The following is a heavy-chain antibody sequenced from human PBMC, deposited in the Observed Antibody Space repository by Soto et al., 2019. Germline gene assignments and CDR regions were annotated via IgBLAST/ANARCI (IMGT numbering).Heavy chain of an antibody. D-gene: IGHD4-17*01. J-gene: IGHJ4*02. CDR3: AREQGAVTTYYFDY. Sequence: SETLSLTCTFSGGSISSYYWSLIRQPPGKGLEWIGEINHSGSTNYNPSLKSRVTISVDTSKNQFSLKLSSVTAADTAVYYCAREQGAVTTYYFDYWGQGTLVTSPQ. CDR2: INHSGST. CDR1: GGSISSYY. V-gene: IGHV4-34*01.